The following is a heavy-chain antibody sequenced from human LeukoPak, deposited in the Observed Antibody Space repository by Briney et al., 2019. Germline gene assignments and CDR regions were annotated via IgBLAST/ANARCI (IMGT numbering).Heavy chain of an antibody. CDR3: ARDAKSYYDFWSGYYLDY. V-gene: IGHV3-7*01. Sequence: GGSLRLSCAASGFTFSSYWMSWVRQAPGKGLEWVANIKQDGSEKYYVDSVKGRFTISRDNAKNSLYLQMNSLRAEDTAVYYCARDAKSYYDFWSGYYLDYWGQGTLVTVSS. D-gene: IGHD3-3*01. CDR2: IKQDGSEK. J-gene: IGHJ4*02. CDR1: GFTFSSYW.